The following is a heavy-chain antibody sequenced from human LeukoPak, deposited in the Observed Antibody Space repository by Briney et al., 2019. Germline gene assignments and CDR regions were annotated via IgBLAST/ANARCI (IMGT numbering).Heavy chain of an antibody. CDR1: GGSFSGYY. CDR3: ARRGRRGAVVPAAIYFFDY. Sequence: SETLSLTCAVYGGSFSGYYWSWIRQPPGKGLEWIGEINHSGSTNYNPSLKSRVTISVDTSKNQFSLKLSSVTAADTAVYYCARRGRRGAVVPAAIYFFDYWGQGTLVTVSS. J-gene: IGHJ4*02. D-gene: IGHD2-2*01. V-gene: IGHV4-34*01. CDR2: INHSGST.